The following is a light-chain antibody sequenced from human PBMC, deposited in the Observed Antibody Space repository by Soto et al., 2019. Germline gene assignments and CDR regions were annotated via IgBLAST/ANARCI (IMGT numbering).Light chain of an antibody. V-gene: IGKV3-20*01. Sequence: EFVLTQSPGTLSLSPGERATLSCRASQTVRTNYLAWYQQKPGQAPKLLIYDASSRATGIPDRFSGSGSGTDFTLTISRLEPEDFAVYYCQQYGSSRTFGQGTKVDIK. J-gene: IGKJ1*01. CDR2: DAS. CDR3: QQYGSSRT. CDR1: QTVRTNY.